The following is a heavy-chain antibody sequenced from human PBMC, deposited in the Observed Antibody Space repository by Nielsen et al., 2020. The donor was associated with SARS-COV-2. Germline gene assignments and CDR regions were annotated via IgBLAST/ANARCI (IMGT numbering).Heavy chain of an antibody. CDR2: INPNSGGT. V-gene: IGHV1-24*01. J-gene: IGHJ6*02. Sequence: VRQMPGKGLEWMGWINPNSGGTNYAQKFQGRVTMTEDTSTDTAYMELSSLRSEDTAVYYCATASRITIFGVVQMAYYYGMDVWGQGTTVTVSS. D-gene: IGHD3-3*01. CDR3: ATASRITIFGVVQMAYYYGMDV.